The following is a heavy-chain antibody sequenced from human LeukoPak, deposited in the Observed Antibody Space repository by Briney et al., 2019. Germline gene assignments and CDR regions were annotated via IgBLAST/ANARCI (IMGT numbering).Heavy chain of an antibody. CDR1: VYTFTNYD. D-gene: IGHD3-22*01. V-gene: IGHV1-8*03. CDR3: ARAVGGTMIVVVTPLLDYYYMDV. Sequence: ASVTVSCKASVYTFTNYDINWVRQATGQGLEWMGWMNPNSGNTGYAQKFQGRVTITRNTSISTAYMELSSLRSEDTAVYYCARAVGGTMIVVVTPLLDYYYMDVWGKGTTVTVSS. CDR2: MNPNSGNT. J-gene: IGHJ6*03.